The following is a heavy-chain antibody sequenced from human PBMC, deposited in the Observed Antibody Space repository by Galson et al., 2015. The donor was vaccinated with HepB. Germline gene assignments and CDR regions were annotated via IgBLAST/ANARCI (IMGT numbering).Heavy chain of an antibody. J-gene: IGHJ4*02. V-gene: IGHV3-30*03. CDR3: ASTPSPYSSSWPNVDY. D-gene: IGHD6-13*01. Sequence: SLRLSCAASGFTFSSYGMHWVRQAPGKGLEWVAVISYDGSNKYYADSVKGRFTISRDNSKNTLYLQMNSLRAEDTAVYYCASTPSPYSSSWPNVDYWGQGTLVTVSS. CDR1: GFTFSSYG. CDR2: ISYDGSNK.